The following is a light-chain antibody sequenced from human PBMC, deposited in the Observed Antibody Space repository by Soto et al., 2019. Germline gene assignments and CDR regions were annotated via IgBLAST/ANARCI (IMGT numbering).Light chain of an antibody. CDR1: QSVSSSY. Sequence: EIVLTQSPGTLSLSPGERATLSCRASQSVSSSYLAWYQQKPGQAPRLLIYGPSSRATGIPDRFSGSGSGTDFTVTISRLEPEDFAVYYCEQYGSSLFTFGPGAKVDIK. J-gene: IGKJ3*01. CDR2: GPS. CDR3: EQYGSSLFT. V-gene: IGKV3-20*01.